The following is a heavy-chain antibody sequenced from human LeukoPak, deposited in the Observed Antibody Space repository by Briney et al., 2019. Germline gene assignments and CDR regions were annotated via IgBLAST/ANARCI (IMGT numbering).Heavy chain of an antibody. CDR3: ARWGNYYDSSGYLFDY. V-gene: IGHV4-34*01. D-gene: IGHD3-22*01. CDR1: GGSISSYY. J-gene: IGHJ4*02. CDR2: INHSGST. Sequence: KTSETLSLTCTVSGGSISSYYWSRIRQPPGKGLEWIGEINHSGSTNYNPSLKSRVTISVDTSKNQFSLKLSSVTAADTAVYYCARWGNYYDSSGYLFDYWGQGTLVTVSS.